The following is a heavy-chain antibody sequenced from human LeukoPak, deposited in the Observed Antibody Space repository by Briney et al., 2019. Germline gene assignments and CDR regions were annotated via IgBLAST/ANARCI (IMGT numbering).Heavy chain of an antibody. D-gene: IGHD2-2*01. V-gene: IGHV3-23*01. CDR1: GFTLNQHA. Sequence: GGSLRLSCAASGFTLNQHAMSWVRQAPGEGLEWVSAIIDVGDTYYTDSVKGRFTISRDYSKNTLFLQMNSLRAEDTAVYYCAKLAAVVPAAYIDYWGQGTLVTVSS. CDR2: IIDVGDT. J-gene: IGHJ4*02. CDR3: AKLAAVVPAAYIDY.